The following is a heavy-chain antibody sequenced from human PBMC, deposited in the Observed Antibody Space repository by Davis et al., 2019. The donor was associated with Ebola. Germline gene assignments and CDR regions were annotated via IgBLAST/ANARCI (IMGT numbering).Heavy chain of an antibody. J-gene: IGHJ4*02. CDR3: ARASDTVHYRSGGSCYSGLDY. CDR2: ISSSGSTI. D-gene: IGHD2-15*01. V-gene: IGHV3-11*01. CDR1: GFTFSDYY. Sequence: GESLKISCAASGFTFSDYYMSWIRQAPGKGLEWVSYISSSGSTIYYADSVKGRFTISRDNAKNSLYLQMNSLRAEDTAVYYCARASDTVHYRSGGSCYSGLDYWGQGTLVTVSS.